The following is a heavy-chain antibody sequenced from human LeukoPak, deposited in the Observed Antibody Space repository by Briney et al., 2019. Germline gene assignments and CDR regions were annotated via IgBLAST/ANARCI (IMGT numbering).Heavy chain of an antibody. V-gene: IGHV6-1*01. Sequence: SQTLSLTCAISGDSVSSNSAAWNWTRQSPSRGLEWLGRTYYRSKWYNGYAVSVRSRITINPDTSKNQFSLQLNSVTPEDTAVYYCASSIDGYIVYWGQGTLVTVSS. CDR2: TYYRSKWYN. CDR1: GDSVSSNSAA. J-gene: IGHJ4*02. CDR3: ASSIDGYIVY. D-gene: IGHD2-21*01.